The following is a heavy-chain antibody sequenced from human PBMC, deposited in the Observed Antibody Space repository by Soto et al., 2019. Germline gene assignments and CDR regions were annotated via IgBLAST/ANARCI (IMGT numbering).Heavy chain of an antibody. V-gene: IGHV3-23*01. CDR3: VKPPVITASYYYYDMDV. J-gene: IGHJ6*02. Sequence: PGGSLRLSCAASGFTFSTYPMSWVRQAPGKGLEWVSGISGSGISTYYTDSVKGRFTISRDNSKNTVFPQMNSLRDEDTAVYYCVKPPVITASYYYYDMDVWGQGTTVTVSS. CDR1: GFTFSTYP. D-gene: IGHD4-4*01. CDR2: ISGSGIST.